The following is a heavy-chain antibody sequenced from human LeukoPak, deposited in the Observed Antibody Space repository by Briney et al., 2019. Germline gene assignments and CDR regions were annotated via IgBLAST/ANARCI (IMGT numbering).Heavy chain of an antibody. D-gene: IGHD5/OR15-5a*01. Sequence: GGSLRPSCAASGFTFSSYWMHWVRQAPGRGRVWVSRINSDGSSTTYADSVKGRFTISRDNAKNTLYLQMNSLRAEDTAVYYCARVFDYYDNWFDPWGQGTLVTVSS. CDR3: ARVFDYYDNWFDP. CDR2: INSDGSST. CDR1: GFTFSSYW. J-gene: IGHJ5*02. V-gene: IGHV3-74*03.